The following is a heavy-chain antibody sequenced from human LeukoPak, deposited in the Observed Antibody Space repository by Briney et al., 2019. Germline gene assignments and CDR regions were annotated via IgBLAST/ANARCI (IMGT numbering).Heavy chain of an antibody. V-gene: IGHV4-61*08. Sequence: SETLSLTCTVSGGSISSGDYYWSWIRQPPGKGLEWIGYIYYSGSTNYNPSLKSRVTISVDTSKNQFSLKLSSVTAADTAVYYCARVANYDFWSGYQHYYYYMDVWGKGTTVTVSS. D-gene: IGHD3-3*01. CDR1: GGSISSGDYY. CDR2: IYYSGST. CDR3: ARVANYDFWSGYQHYYYYMDV. J-gene: IGHJ6*03.